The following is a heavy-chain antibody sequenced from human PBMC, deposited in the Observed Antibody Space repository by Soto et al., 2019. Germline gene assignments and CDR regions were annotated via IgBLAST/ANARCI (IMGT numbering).Heavy chain of an antibody. CDR1: GGTFSSYA. Sequence: GASVKVSCKASGGTFSSYAISWVRQAPGQGLEWMGGIIPIFGTANYAQKFQGRVTITADESTSTAYMELSSLRSEDTAIYYCARGVLHAYSTDYWGQGTLGTVSS. CDR3: ARGVLHAYSTDY. D-gene: IGHD2-15*01. V-gene: IGHV1-69*13. J-gene: IGHJ4*02. CDR2: IIPIFGTA.